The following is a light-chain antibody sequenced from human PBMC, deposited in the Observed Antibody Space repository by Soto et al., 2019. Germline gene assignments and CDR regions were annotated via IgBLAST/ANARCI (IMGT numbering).Light chain of an antibody. CDR2: KVS. CDR3: LQGTHWPLT. CDR1: QSLVYSDGNTY. J-gene: IGKJ4*01. Sequence: DVVMTQSPLSLPVTLGQPASISCRSSQSLVYSDGNTYLHWFQQRPGQSPRRLIYKVSNRDSGVPDRFSGGGSGTDFTLKITWVEADDVGVYYCLQGTHWPLTFGPGPQVEIK. V-gene: IGKV2-30*01.